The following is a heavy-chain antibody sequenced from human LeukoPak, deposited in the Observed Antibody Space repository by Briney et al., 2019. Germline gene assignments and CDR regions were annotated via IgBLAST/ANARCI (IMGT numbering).Heavy chain of an antibody. V-gene: IGHV1-2*06. CDR1: GYTFTGYF. Sequence: ASVKVSCKASGYTFTGYFMHWVRQAPGQGLEWMGRIIPNSGGSNFAQNFQGRVTMTRDPSISTTYMELSSLRSDDTAVYYCARGSYSGYDIDYWGQGTLVTVSS. D-gene: IGHD5-12*01. CDR2: IIPNSGGS. CDR3: ARGSYSGYDIDY. J-gene: IGHJ4*02.